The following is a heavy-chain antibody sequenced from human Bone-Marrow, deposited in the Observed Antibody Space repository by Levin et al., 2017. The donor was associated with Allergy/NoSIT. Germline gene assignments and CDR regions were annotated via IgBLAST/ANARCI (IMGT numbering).Heavy chain of an antibody. D-gene: IGHD4-23*01. V-gene: IGHV4-59*08. Sequence: SETLSLTCNVSGGSINSYYWSWVRQPPGKGLEWIGYISYTGGTNYNPSLKRRVTMSLDTSKNQFSLRLTSLTAADTAVYFCARQLDGNSCRYLDLWGRGTLVTVSS. CDR1: GGSINSYY. CDR3: ARQLDGNSCRYLDL. J-gene: IGHJ2*01. CDR2: ISYTGGT.